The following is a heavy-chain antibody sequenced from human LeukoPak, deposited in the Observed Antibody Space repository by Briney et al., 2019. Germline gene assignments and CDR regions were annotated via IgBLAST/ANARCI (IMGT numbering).Heavy chain of an antibody. J-gene: IGHJ4*02. Sequence: GGSLRLSCVASGFTFSRYELNWVRPAPGEGLGYVSYISISGKIIYYADSEKAQFTITRDNAKKSLYLQMNSLIAGDTALYCCARDLGMTDGDYVSYFDYWGQGTLVTVSS. V-gene: IGHV3-48*03. CDR1: GFTFSRYE. CDR3: ARDLGMTDGDYVSYFDY. D-gene: IGHD4-17*01. CDR2: ISISGKII.